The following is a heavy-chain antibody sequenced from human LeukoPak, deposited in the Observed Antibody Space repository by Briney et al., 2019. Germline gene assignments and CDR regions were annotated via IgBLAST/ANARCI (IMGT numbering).Heavy chain of an antibody. V-gene: IGHV5-51*01. CDR3: ATPASGYSYGFDY. CDR2: IYPGDSDT. Sequence: GESLKISCKGSGNSFTSYWIGWVRQMPGKGLEWMGIIYPGDSDTRYSPSFQGQVTISADKSISTAYLQWSSLKASDTAMYYCATPASGYSYGFDYWGQGTLVTVSS. D-gene: IGHD5-18*01. CDR1: GNSFTSYW. J-gene: IGHJ4*02.